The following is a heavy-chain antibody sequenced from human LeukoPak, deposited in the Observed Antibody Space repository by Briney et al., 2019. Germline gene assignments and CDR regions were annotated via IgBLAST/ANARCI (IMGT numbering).Heavy chain of an antibody. J-gene: IGHJ4*02. V-gene: IGHV4-34*01. CDR2: INHSGST. CDR3: VGYSSSWSQLGVDY. D-gene: IGHD6-13*01. Sequence: PSETLSLTCAVYGGSFSGYYWSWIRRPPGKGLEWVGEINHSGSTNYNPSLKSRVTISVDTSKNQFALKLSSVTAADTAVYYCVGYSSSWSQLGVDYWGQGTLVTVSS. CDR1: GGSFSGYY.